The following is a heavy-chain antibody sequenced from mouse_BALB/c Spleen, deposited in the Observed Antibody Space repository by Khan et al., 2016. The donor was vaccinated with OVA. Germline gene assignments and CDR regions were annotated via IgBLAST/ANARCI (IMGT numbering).Heavy chain of an antibody. Sequence: EVKLLESGGGLVQPGGSLKLSCAASGFAFSRYWMSWVRQAPGKGLEWMGEINRDRSTINYTPSLKDKFIISRDNAKNTLYLQMSIVRSEDTALYYCASPYRYDERAWFAYWGQGTLVTVSA. CDR1: GFAFSRYW. D-gene: IGHD2-14*01. CDR3: ASPYRYDERAWFAY. CDR2: INRDRSTI. J-gene: IGHJ3*01. V-gene: IGHV4-1*02.